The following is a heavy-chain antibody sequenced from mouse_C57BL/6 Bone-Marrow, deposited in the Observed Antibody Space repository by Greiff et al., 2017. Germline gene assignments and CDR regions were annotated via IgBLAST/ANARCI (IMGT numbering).Heavy chain of an antibody. Sequence: VQLQQPGAELVKPGASVKLSCKASGYTFTSYWMHWVKQRPGQGLEWIGMIHPNSGSTNYNEKFKSKATLTVDKSSSTAYMQLSSLTSEDSAVYYCARWSSYGGYYFDYWGQGTTLTVSS. V-gene: IGHV1-64*01. CDR1: GYTFTSYW. J-gene: IGHJ2*01. CDR2: IHPNSGST. D-gene: IGHD1-1*01. CDR3: ARWSSYGGYYFDY.